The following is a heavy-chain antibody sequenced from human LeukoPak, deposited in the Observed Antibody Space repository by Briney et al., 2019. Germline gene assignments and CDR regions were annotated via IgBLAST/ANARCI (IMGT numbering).Heavy chain of an antibody. CDR3: ASSEAPITPPPYGMGV. J-gene: IGHJ6*02. CDR2: INHSGST. Sequence: PSETLSLTCAVYGGSFSGYYWSWIRQPPGKGLEWIGEINHSGSTNYNPSLKSRVTISVGTSKNQFSLKLSSVTAADTALYYCASSEAPITPPPYGMGVWGQGTKVTVSS. V-gene: IGHV4-34*01. CDR1: GGSFSGYY. D-gene: IGHD5-12*01.